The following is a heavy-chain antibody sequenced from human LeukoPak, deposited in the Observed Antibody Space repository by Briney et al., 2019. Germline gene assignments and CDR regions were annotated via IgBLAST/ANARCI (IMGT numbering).Heavy chain of an antibody. J-gene: IGHJ4*02. CDR3: ARKGDSSSCFDY. CDR2: ISSSSSYI. Sequence: GGSLRLSCAASGFTFSTYAMSWVRQAPGKGLEWVSSISSSSSYIYYADSVKGRFTISRDNAKNSLYLQMNSLRAEDTAVYYCARKGDSSSCFDYWGQGTLVTVSS. V-gene: IGHV3-21*01. D-gene: IGHD6-13*01. CDR1: GFTFSTYA.